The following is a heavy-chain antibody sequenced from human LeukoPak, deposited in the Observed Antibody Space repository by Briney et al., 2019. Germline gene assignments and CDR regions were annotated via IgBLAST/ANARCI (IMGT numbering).Heavy chain of an antibody. Sequence: GGSLRLSCAASGLTFSSYAMSWVRQAPGKGLEWVSGISSSGGGTYYADSVKGRFTISRDNSKDTLYLQMSSLRAEDTAVYYCAKSVVVVPAAPRYFDLWGRGALVTVSS. J-gene: IGHJ2*01. CDR1: GLTFSSYA. V-gene: IGHV3-23*01. D-gene: IGHD2-2*01. CDR2: ISSSGGGT. CDR3: AKSVVVVPAAPRYFDL.